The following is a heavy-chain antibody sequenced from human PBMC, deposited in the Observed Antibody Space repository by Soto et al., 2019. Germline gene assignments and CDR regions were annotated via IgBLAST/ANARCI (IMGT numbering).Heavy chain of an antibody. CDR3: ARCNVLRYFDWSPFYYYGMDV. J-gene: IGHJ6*02. D-gene: IGHD3-9*01. CDR1: GCTFSSYA. CDR2: IIPIFGTA. Sequence: GASVKVSCKASGCTFSSYAISWVRQAPGQGLEWMGGIIPIFGTANYAQKFQGRVTITADESTSTAYMELSSLRSEDTAVYYCARCNVLRYFDWSPFYYYGMDVWGQGTTVTVSS. V-gene: IGHV1-69*13.